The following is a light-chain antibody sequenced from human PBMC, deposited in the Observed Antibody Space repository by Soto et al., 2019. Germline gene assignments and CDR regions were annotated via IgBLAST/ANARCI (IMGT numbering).Light chain of an antibody. J-gene: IGKJ4*01. V-gene: IGKV3-11*01. CDR2: DAS. Sequence: EIVLTQSPATLSLSPGERATLSCRASQSVSSYLAWYQQKPGQAPSLLIDDASNRATGIPARLSGSGSGTDFTHSISRLVAEDFAVYYCQQRSTCGSLTFGGGNKVEIK. CDR3: QQRSTCGSLT. CDR1: QSVSSY.